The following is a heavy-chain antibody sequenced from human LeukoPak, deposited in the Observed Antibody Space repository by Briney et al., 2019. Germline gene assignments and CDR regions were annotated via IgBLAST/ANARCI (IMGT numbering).Heavy chain of an antibody. Sequence: VGSLRLSSAPSGFTACINYMSTGRQAPGKGLELVSVIYTGGSTYYADSVKGRFTISRDNSKNTLYLQMNSLRAEDTAVYYCARDLGISYWGQGTLVTVSS. J-gene: IGHJ4*02. CDR2: IYTGGST. V-gene: IGHV3-66*01. D-gene: IGHD7-27*01. CDR3: ARDLGISY. CDR1: GFTACINY.